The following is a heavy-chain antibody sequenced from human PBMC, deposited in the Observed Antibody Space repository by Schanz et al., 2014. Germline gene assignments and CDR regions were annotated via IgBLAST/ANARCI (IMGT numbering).Heavy chain of an antibody. D-gene: IGHD3-3*01. CDR1: GYTFTNHY. J-gene: IGHJ5*02. Sequence: QVQVIQSGPEVKKPGASVKVSCKASGYTFTNHYFHWVRQAPGQGLEWMGRISPSSGGTNYAQNFQGRVTMTKDTSINTVYMELSTLTSDDTAVYYCARESVSRTRLFDPWGQGTLVTVSS. CDR2: ISPSSGGT. V-gene: IGHV1-2*06. CDR3: ARESVSRTRLFDP.